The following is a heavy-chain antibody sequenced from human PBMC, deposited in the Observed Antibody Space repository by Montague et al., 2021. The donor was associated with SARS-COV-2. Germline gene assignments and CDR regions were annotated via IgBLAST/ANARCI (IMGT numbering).Heavy chain of an antibody. D-gene: IGHD3-22*01. CDR3: ARDVGGYVDY. V-gene: IGHV3-64*01. CDR2: ISSNGGST. J-gene: IGHJ4*02. Sequence: SLRLSCAASGFTFSSYAMHWVRQAPGKGLEYVSAISSNGGSTYYANSVKGRFTISRDNSKNTLYLQMGSLRAEDMAVYYCARDVGGYVDYWGQRTLVTVSS. CDR1: GFTFSSYA.